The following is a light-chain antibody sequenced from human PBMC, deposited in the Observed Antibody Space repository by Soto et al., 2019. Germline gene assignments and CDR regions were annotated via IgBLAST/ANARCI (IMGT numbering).Light chain of an antibody. CDR2: DVS. V-gene: IGLV2-14*01. J-gene: IGLJ1*01. CDR1: SSDVGGYNY. CDR3: SSYTSSSTPLF. Sequence: QSVLTPPASVSGSPGQSITISCPGTSSDVGGYNYVSWYQQHPGKAPKLMIYDVSNRPSGVSNRFSGSKSGNTASLTISGLQAEDEADYYCSSYTSSSTPLFFGKGTKVTVL.